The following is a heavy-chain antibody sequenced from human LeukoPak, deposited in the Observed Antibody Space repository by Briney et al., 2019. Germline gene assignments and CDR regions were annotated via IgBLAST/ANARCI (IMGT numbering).Heavy chain of an antibody. J-gene: IGHJ5*02. CDR2: INPSGGST. V-gene: IGHV1-46*01. D-gene: IGHD5-18*01. CDR3: ARGEHGIQLGINWFDP. CDR1: GYTFTSYY. Sequence: APVKVSCKASGYTFTSYYMHWVRQAPGQGLEWMGIINPSGGSTSYAQKFQGRVTMTRDMSTSTVYMELSSLRSEDTAVYYCARGEHGIQLGINWFDPWGQGTLVTVSS.